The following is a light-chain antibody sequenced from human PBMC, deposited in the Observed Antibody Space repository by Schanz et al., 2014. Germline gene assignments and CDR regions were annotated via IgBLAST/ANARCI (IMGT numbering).Light chain of an antibody. CDR2: GAS. CDR3: QQYNDSVT. V-gene: IGKV3-15*01. Sequence: EIVMTQFPATLSVSPGDRATLSCRASQSVSSKLAWFQQKPGQAPRLLIYGASTRATGIPVRFSGSGSGTEFTLTISSLQSDDFALYYCQQYNDSVTFGPGTKVDIK. J-gene: IGKJ3*01. CDR1: QSVSSK.